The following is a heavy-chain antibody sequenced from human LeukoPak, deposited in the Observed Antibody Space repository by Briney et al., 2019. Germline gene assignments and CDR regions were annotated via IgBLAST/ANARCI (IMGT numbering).Heavy chain of an antibody. D-gene: IGHD6-19*01. Sequence: GGSLRLSCAASGFTFSNYAMSWVRQAPGKGLEWVSAISGSGGSTYYADSVKGRFTISRDNSKNTLYLQMNSLRAEDTAVYYCAKDLTLIAVAGIDSGFDYWGQGTLVTVSS. J-gene: IGHJ4*02. V-gene: IGHV3-23*01. CDR3: AKDLTLIAVAGIDSGFDY. CDR1: GFTFSNYA. CDR2: ISGSGGST.